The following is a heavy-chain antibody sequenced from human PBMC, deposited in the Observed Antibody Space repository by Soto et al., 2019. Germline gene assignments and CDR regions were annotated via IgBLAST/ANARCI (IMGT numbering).Heavy chain of an antibody. J-gene: IGHJ3*02. Sequence: QVQLQESGPGLVKPSQTLSLTCTVSGGSISSGGYYWSWIRQHPGKGLEWIGYIYYSGSTYYNPSLKDRVTISVDTSKNQFSLKLSSVTAADTAVYYCARDCGGDWDDAFDIWGQGTMVTVSS. CDR3: ARDCGGDWDDAFDI. CDR2: IYYSGST. V-gene: IGHV4-31*03. D-gene: IGHD2-21*02. CDR1: GGSISSGGYY.